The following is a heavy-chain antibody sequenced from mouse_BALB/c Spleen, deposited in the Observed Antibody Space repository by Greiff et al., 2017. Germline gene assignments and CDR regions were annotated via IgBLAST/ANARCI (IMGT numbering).Heavy chain of an antibody. CDR1: GYTFTDYV. V-gene: IGHV1-77*01. Sequence: QVHVKQSGPELVKPGASVKMSCKASGYTFTDYVISWVKQRTGQGLEWIGEIYPGSGSTYYNEKFKGKATLTADKSSNTAYMQLSSLTSEDSAVYFCARKGGLRKFAYWGQGTLVTVSA. J-gene: IGHJ3*01. CDR3: ARKGGLRKFAY. CDR2: IYPGSGST. D-gene: IGHD2-4*01.